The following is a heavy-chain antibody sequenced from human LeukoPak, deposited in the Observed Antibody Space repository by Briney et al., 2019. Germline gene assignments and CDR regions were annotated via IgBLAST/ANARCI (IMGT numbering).Heavy chain of an antibody. CDR1: GYSISSGYY. D-gene: IGHD3-3*01. Sequence: SETLSLTCAVSGYSISSGYYWGWIRQPPGKGLEWIGSIYHSGSTYYNPSLKSRVTISVDTSKNQFSLKLSSVTAADTAAYYCARHAHYDFWSGYFLYYFDYWGQGTLVTVSS. V-gene: IGHV4-38-2*01. CDR3: ARHAHYDFWSGYFLYYFDY. J-gene: IGHJ4*02. CDR2: IYHSGST.